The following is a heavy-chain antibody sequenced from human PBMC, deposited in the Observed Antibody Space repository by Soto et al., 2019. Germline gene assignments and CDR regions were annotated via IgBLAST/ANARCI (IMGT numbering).Heavy chain of an antibody. J-gene: IGHJ4*02. V-gene: IGHV4-39*01. CDR1: GGSISSNNYY. Sequence: SETLSLTCTVSGGSISSNNYYWGWIRQPPGKGLEWIGNIYYSGSTYYNPSLESRVTISVDTSKNQFSLKLSSVTAADTAVYYCAKQRSSGWAHYWGQGTLVTVSS. CDR2: IYYSGST. D-gene: IGHD6-19*01. CDR3: AKQRSSGWAHY.